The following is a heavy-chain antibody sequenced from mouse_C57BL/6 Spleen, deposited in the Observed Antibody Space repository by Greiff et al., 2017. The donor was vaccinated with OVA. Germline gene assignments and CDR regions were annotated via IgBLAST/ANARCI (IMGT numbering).Heavy chain of an antibody. CDR2: IDPSDSYT. CDR1: GYTFTSYW. J-gene: IGHJ1*03. D-gene: IGHD1-1*01. Sequence: QVQLQQSGAELVMPGASVKLSCKASGYTFTSYWMHWVKQRPGQGLEWIGEIDPSDSYTNYNQKFKGKSTLTVDKSSSTAYMQLSSLTSEDSAVYYCARGTTVVAWYFDVWGTGTTVTVSS. CDR3: ARGTTVVAWYFDV. V-gene: IGHV1-69*01.